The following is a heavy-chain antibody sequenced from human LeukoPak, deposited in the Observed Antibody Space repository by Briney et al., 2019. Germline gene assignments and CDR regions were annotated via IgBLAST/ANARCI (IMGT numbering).Heavy chain of an antibody. D-gene: IGHD3-22*01. CDR3: ARWRYDFYDSTPGDY. V-gene: IGHV4-39*07. J-gene: IGHJ4*02. CDR1: GGSISSSSYY. CDR2: IYYSGST. Sequence: PSETLSLTCTVSGGSISSSSYYWGWIRQPPGKGLEWIGSIYYSGSTYYNPSLKSRVTISVDTSKNQFSLKLGSVTAADTAVYYCARWRYDFYDSTPGDYWGQGTLVTVSS.